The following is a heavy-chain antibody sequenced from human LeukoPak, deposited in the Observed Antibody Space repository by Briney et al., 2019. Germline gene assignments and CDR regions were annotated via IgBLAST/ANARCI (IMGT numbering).Heavy chain of an antibody. CDR3: ARGGAVTGRFGY. Sequence: GGSLRLSCAASGFTFSGYWMTWVRQAPGKGLEWVANIHLDGSETYYVDSVKGRFTISRDNAKNSLYLQMNSLRAEDTAVYYCARGGAVTGRFGYWGQGTLVTVSS. D-gene: IGHD6-19*01. CDR1: GFTFSGYW. V-gene: IGHV3-7*01. CDR2: IHLDGSET. J-gene: IGHJ4*02.